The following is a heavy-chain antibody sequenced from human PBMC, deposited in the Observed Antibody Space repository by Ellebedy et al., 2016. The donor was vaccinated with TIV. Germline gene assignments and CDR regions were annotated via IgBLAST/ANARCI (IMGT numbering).Heavy chain of an antibody. Sequence: GESLKISXAASGFSFSWHWMHWVRQAPGKGLVWVSRINNDGTATTYADSVKGRFTISRDNTKNTLYLQMNSLRAEDTAVYYCARDRSMTPDSWGQGSLVTVSS. D-gene: IGHD2/OR15-2a*01. CDR2: INNDGTAT. CDR1: GFSFSWHW. V-gene: IGHV3-74*01. J-gene: IGHJ4*02. CDR3: ARDRSMTPDS.